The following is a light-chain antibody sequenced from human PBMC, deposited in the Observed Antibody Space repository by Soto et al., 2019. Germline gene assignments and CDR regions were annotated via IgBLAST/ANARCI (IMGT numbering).Light chain of an antibody. CDR1: QTISSW. Sequence: DIQMTQSPSTLSASVGDRVTITCRASQTISSWLAWYQQKPGKAPKLLIYYASTLESGVPSRFSGSGSGTQFTLTISSLQPDASATYYCQQYNSYWTFGQGTKVEIK. J-gene: IGKJ1*01. CDR3: QQYNSYWT. V-gene: IGKV1-5*01. CDR2: YAS.